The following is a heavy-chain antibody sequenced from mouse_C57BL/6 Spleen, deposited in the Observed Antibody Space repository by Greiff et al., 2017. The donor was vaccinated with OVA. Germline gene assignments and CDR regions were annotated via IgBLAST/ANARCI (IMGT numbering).Heavy chain of an antibody. CDR3: ARGDGYYVFAY. CDR2: IDPSDSET. CDR1: GYTFTSYW. Sequence: VQLQQSGAELVRPGSSVKLSCKASGYTFTSYWMHWVKQRPIQGLEWIGNIDPSDSETHYNQKFKDKATLTVDKSSSTAYMQLSSLTSEDSAVYDCARGDGYYVFAYWGQGTLVTVSA. D-gene: IGHD2-3*01. V-gene: IGHV1-52*01. J-gene: IGHJ3*01.